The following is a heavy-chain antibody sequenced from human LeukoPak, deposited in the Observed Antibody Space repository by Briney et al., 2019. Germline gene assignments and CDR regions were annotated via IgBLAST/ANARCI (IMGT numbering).Heavy chain of an antibody. V-gene: IGHV1-18*01. CDR3: ARVMRYYDSFDY. D-gene: IGHD3-22*01. J-gene: IGHJ4*02. CDR2: ISAYNGNT. CDR1: GYTFTSYG. Sequence: ASVTVSCKASGYTFTSYGISWVRQAPGQGLEWMGWISAYNGNTNYAQKLQGRVTMTTDTSTSTAYMELRSLRSDDTAVYYCARVMRYYDSFDYWGQGTLVTVSS.